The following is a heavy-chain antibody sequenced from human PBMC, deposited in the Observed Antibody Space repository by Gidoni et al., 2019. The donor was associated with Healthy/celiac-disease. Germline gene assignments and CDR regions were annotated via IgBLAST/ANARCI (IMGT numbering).Heavy chain of an antibody. CDR3: AREEDY. Sequence: QVQLQESGPGLVKPSQTLSLTCTVSGVSISSRSYYWSWSRQPAGKVLEWIGRIYASGSNNYTPSRMRRVTISVDTSKIQFSLKLSSVTAAYTAVYYCAREEDYSGQGTLVTVSS. J-gene: IGHJ4*02. CDR2: IYASGSN. CDR1: GVSISSRSYY. V-gene: IGHV4-61*02.